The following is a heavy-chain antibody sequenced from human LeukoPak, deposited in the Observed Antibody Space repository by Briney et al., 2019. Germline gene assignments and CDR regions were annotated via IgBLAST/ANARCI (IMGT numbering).Heavy chain of an antibody. Sequence: GGSLRLSCTASGFTFGDFYMAWLRQAPGRGLEWLSFISGPSATIYYADSVQGRFTISRDNANNSLYLHMNNLRVEDTAVYYCARDLLDLYYYHMDVWGKGTTVTVSS. CDR1: GFTFGDFY. CDR2: ISGPSATI. CDR3: ARDLLDLYYYHMDV. J-gene: IGHJ6*03. D-gene: IGHD1-1*01. V-gene: IGHV3-11*01.